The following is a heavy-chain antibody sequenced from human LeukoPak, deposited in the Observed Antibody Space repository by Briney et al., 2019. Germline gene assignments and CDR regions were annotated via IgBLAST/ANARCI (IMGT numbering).Heavy chain of an antibody. D-gene: IGHD3-22*01. Sequence: ASVTVSFTASGYTFTSYYMHWVRQAPGQGLEWMGIINPSGGSTSYAQKFQGRVTMTRDTSTSTVYMELSSLRSEDTAVYYCARARDYYDSSGYLNWFDPWGQGTLVTVSS. V-gene: IGHV1-46*01. CDR2: INPSGGST. J-gene: IGHJ5*02. CDR3: ARARDYYDSSGYLNWFDP. CDR1: GYTFTSYY.